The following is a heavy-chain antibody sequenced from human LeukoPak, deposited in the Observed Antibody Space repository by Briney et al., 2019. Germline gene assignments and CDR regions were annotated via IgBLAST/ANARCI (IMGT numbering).Heavy chain of an antibody. CDR3: TSFYETS. CDR2: VNSDGSAT. D-gene: IGHD2/OR15-2a*01. V-gene: IGHV3-74*01. Sequence: GGSLRLSCAASGFIFTKYWMHWVRQVPGKGLVWVSHVNSDGSATSYADSVKGRFTISRDNAKNTVYLHMNSLRVEDTAVYYCTSFYETSWGQGTLVTVSS. J-gene: IGHJ4*02. CDR1: GFIFTKYW.